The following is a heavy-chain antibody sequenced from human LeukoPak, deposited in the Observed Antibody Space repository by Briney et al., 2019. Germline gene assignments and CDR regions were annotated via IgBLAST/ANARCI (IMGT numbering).Heavy chain of an antibody. J-gene: IGHJ6*03. Sequence: GESLKISCKGSGYRFTSYWIGWVRQMPGKGLEWMGIIYPGDSDTRYSPSFQGQVTISTDRSVSSAYLHWSSLKASDTAMYYCARPTYYYHTSGPNYYMDVWGTGTTVTVSS. D-gene: IGHD3-22*01. CDR2: IYPGDSDT. CDR3: ARPTYYYHTSGPNYYMDV. CDR1: GYRFTSYW. V-gene: IGHV5-51*01.